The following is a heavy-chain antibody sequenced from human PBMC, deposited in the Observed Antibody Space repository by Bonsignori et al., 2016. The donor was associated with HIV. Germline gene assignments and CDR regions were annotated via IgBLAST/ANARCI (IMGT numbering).Heavy chain of an antibody. J-gene: IGHJ4*02. CDR2: IYYSGST. D-gene: IGHD6-25*01. CDR3: ARESSEHYFDY. Sequence: VRQMPGKGLEWIGYIYYSGSTYYNPSLKSRVTISVDTSKNQFSLKLSSVTAADTAVYYCARESSEHYFDYWGQGTLVTVSS. V-gene: IGHV4-30-4*01.